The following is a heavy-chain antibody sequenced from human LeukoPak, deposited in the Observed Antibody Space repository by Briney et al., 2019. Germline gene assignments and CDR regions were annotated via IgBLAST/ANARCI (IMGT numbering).Heavy chain of an antibody. CDR3: ARDSSGWSYYYYYYYMDV. CDR1: GFTFSSYW. Sequence: GGSLRLSCAASGFTFSSYWMSWVRQAPGKGLEWVANIKQDGSEKYYVDSVKGRFTISRDNAKNSLYLQMNSLRAEDTAVYYCARDSSGWSYYYYYYYMDVWGKGTTVTVSS. J-gene: IGHJ6*03. D-gene: IGHD6-19*01. V-gene: IGHV3-7*01. CDR2: IKQDGSEK.